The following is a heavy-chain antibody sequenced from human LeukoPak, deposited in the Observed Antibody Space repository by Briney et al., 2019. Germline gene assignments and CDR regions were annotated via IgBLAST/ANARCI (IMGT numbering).Heavy chain of an antibody. CDR2: IYSGGST. CDR1: GFTVSSNY. Sequence: PGGSLRLSCSASGFTVSSNYMSWVRQAPGKGLEWVSVIYSGGSTYYADSVKSRFTISRDNSKNTLYLQMNSLRAEDTAVYYCARDLYYYDSSVGYWGQGTLVTVSS. V-gene: IGHV3-66*01. CDR3: ARDLYYYDSSVGY. D-gene: IGHD3-22*01. J-gene: IGHJ4*02.